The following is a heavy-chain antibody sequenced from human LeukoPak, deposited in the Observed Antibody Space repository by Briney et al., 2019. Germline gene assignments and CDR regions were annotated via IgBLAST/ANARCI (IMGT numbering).Heavy chain of an antibody. D-gene: IGHD3-10*01. CDR3: SRETYVSGSLNWFDP. J-gene: IGHJ5*02. CDR2: IYYSGST. Sequence: PSETLSLTCTVSGGXISSGNYYWSWIRQPPGKGPEWIGNIYYSGSTNYNPSLKSRVTTSVDTSKNQFSLKLSSVTAADTAVYYCSRETYVSGSLNWFDPWGQGTLVTVSS. V-gene: IGHV4-30-4*01. CDR1: GGXISSGNYY.